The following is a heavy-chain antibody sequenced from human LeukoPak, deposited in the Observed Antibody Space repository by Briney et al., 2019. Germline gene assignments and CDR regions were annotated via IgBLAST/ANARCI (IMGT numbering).Heavy chain of an antibody. CDR1: GGSISSGDYY. CDR3: AREGYDFWSGYYDY. D-gene: IGHD3-3*01. V-gene: IGHV4-30-4*01. CDR2: IYYSGST. J-gene: IGHJ4*02. Sequence: SETLSLTCAVSGGSISSGDYYWSWIRQPPGKGLEWIGYIYYSGSTYYSPSLKSRVTISVDTSKNQFSLKLSSVTAADTAVYYCAREGYDFWSGYYDYWGQGTLVTVSS.